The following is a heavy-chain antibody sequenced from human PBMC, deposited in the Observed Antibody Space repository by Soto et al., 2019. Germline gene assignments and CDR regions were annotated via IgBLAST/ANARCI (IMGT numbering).Heavy chain of an antibody. J-gene: IGHJ4*02. V-gene: IGHV3-53*01. D-gene: IGHD5-18*01. CDR2: LYGGGST. CDR3: AREDTAMASGPYYFDY. CDR1: GFTVSSNY. Sequence: EVQLVESGGGLIQPGGSLRLSCAASGFTVSSNYMNWVRQAPGKGLEWVSGLYGGGSTFYADSVKGRFIISRDNSKNTLYLHMNSLRAEDTAVYYCAREDTAMASGPYYFDYWGQGTLVTVSS.